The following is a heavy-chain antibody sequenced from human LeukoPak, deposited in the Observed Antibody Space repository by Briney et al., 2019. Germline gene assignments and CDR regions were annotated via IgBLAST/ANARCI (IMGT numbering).Heavy chain of an antibody. D-gene: IGHD1-26*01. CDR3: ARHEYSGSYYGLSWFDP. CDR2: IYYSGGT. V-gene: IGHV4-39*01. Sequence: PSETLSLTCTVSGGSISSSGYYWGWIRQPPGKGLEWIASIYYSGGTYYNPSLKSRVTISVDTSKNQLSLKLSSLTAADTAVYYCARHEYSGSYYGLSWFDPWGQGTLVTVSS. J-gene: IGHJ5*02. CDR1: GGSISSSGYY.